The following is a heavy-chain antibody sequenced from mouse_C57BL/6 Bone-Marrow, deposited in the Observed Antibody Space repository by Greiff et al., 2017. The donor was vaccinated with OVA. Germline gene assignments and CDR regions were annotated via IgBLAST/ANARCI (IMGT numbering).Heavy chain of an antibody. V-gene: IGHV1-69*01. Sequence: QVQLQQPGAELVMPGASVKLSCKASGYTFTSYWMHWVKQRPGQGLEWIGEIDPSDSYTNYNQKFKGKSTLTVDKSSSTAYMQLSSLTSEDSAVDYCARDYGSSGDFDVWGKGTTVTVSS. D-gene: IGHD1-1*01. CDR1: GYTFTSYW. CDR2: IDPSDSYT. J-gene: IGHJ1*03. CDR3: ARDYGSSGDFDV.